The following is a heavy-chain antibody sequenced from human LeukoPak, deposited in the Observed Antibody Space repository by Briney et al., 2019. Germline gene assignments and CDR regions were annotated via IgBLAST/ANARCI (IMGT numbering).Heavy chain of an antibody. D-gene: IGHD2-2*01. J-gene: IGHJ4*02. V-gene: IGHV3-48*03. CDR3: ARRYCSSTDCLFDY. CDR2: IGTSGSTI. CDR1: GFTFTSYE. Sequence: AGGSLRLSCAASGFTFTSYEMNWVRQAPGKGLEWVSYIGTSGSTIYYADSLKGRFTISRDNAKNSLYLQMNSLRAEDTAVYYCARRYCSSTDCLFDYWGQGTLVTVSS.